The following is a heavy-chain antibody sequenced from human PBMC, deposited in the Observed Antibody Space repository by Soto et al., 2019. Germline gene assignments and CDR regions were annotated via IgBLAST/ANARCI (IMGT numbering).Heavy chain of an antibody. Sequence: PGESRKISCKGSGYCFTSYWIGWVRQMPGKGLEWRGIIYPGDSDTSYSPSFQGQVTISADKSIGTAYLQWSSLKASDTAMYYCARQLDSIGYYYVLDYWGQGTLVTVSS. J-gene: IGHJ4*02. CDR2: IYPGDSDT. CDR3: ARQLDSIGYYYVLDY. V-gene: IGHV5-51*01. D-gene: IGHD3-22*01. CDR1: GYCFTSYW.